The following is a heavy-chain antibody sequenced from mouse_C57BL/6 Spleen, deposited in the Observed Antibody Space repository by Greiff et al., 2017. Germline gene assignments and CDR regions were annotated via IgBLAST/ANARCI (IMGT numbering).Heavy chain of an antibody. CDR2: IDPNSGGT. Sequence: VQLQQPGAELVKPGASVKLSCKASGYTFTSYWMPWVKQRPGRGLEWLGRIDPNSGGTTYNEQFKSQATLTVDKPSSTAYMQLSSLTSEDSAVXYCAREGDYGSSPLYAMDDWGQGTSVTVSS. J-gene: IGHJ4*01. CDR1: GYTFTSYW. V-gene: IGHV1-72*01. CDR3: AREGDYGSSPLYAMDD. D-gene: IGHD1-1*01.